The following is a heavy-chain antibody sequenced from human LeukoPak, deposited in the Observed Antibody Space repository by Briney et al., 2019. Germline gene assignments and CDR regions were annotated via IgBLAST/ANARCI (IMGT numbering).Heavy chain of an antibody. CDR3: ARGHGHYGSGSYGY. V-gene: IGHV3-30*02. CDR2: IRYDGSNK. J-gene: IGHJ4*02. CDR1: GFTFSSYR. Sequence: GGSLRLSCAASGFTFSSYRMHWVRQAPGKGLEGVAFIRYDGSNKYYADSVKGRFTISRDNSKNTLYLQMNSLRAEDTAVYYCARGHGHYGSGSYGYWGQGTLVTVSS. D-gene: IGHD3-10*01.